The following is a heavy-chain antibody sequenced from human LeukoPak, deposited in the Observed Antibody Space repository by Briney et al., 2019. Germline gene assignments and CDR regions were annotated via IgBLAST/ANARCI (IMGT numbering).Heavy chain of an antibody. V-gene: IGHV3-30*03. D-gene: IGHD6-13*01. Sequence: GGSLRLSCAASGFTFSSYGMHWVRQAPGKGLEWVAVISYDGSNKYYADSVKGRFTISRDNSKNTLYLQMNSLRAEDTAVYYCARDRAAADLDYWGQGTLVTVSS. CDR3: ARDRAAADLDY. CDR2: ISYDGSNK. CDR1: GFTFSSYG. J-gene: IGHJ4*02.